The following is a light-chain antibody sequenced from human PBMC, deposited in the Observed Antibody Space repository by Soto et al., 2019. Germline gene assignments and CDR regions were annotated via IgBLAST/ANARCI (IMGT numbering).Light chain of an antibody. J-gene: IGKJ1*01. V-gene: IGKV3-15*01. Sequence: EIVRTQSPATLSVSPGERATLSCRASQSVSSDLAWYHQKPGQAPRLLIYDASTRATGIPARFSGSGSGTEFTLTISSLQSEDFAVYYCQQYNNWPQTFGQGTKVDI. CDR2: DAS. CDR1: QSVSSD. CDR3: QQYNNWPQT.